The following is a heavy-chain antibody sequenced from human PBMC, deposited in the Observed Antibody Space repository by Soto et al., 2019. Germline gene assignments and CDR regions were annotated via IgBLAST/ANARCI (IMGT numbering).Heavy chain of an antibody. CDR1: GFTFSDNG. CDR2: ISYDGNNR. J-gene: IGHJ4*02. Sequence: QVELVESGGGVVQPGGSLRVSCAASGFTFSDNGIYWVRQAPGKGLEWVALISYDGNNREYGDSVKGRFTISRDNSKNTSYLRMNSLRVEDTAVYYCSFGDNSFDYWGQGTLVTVAS. CDR3: SFGDNSFDY. V-gene: IGHV3-30*03. D-gene: IGHD1-20*01.